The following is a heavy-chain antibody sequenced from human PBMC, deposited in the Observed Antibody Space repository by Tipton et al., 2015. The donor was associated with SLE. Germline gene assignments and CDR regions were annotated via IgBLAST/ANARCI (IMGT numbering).Heavy chain of an antibody. V-gene: IGHV3-33*06. CDR3: AKGGIAVAGTEEFDY. Sequence: RSLRLSCAASGFTFSSYGMHWVRQAPGKGLEWVAVIWYDGSNKYYADSVKGRFTISRDNSKNTLYLQMNSLRAEDTAVYYCAKGGIAVAGTEEFDYWGQGTLVTVSS. J-gene: IGHJ4*02. CDR1: GFTFSSYG. D-gene: IGHD6-19*01. CDR2: IWYDGSNK.